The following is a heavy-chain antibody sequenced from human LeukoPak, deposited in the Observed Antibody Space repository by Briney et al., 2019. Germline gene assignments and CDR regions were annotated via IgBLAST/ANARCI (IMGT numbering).Heavy chain of an antibody. CDR1: AFTFSSYW. D-gene: IGHD2-15*01. J-gene: IGHJ2*01. V-gene: IGHV3-74*01. CDR2: INSDGYGP. Sequence: GGSLRLSCAASAFTFSSYWLHWVRQAPGKGLVWVSRINSDGYGPSSADSAKGRFTITRESAKNTLCLQMNSLRAEDTAMYYCARGSDCSGGSCYSYWYFDLWGRGTLVSVSS. CDR3: ARGSDCSGGSCYSYWYFDL.